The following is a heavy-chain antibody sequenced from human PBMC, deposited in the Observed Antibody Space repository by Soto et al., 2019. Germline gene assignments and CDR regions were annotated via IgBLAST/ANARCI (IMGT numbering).Heavy chain of an antibody. CDR1: GGSISSGGYY. V-gene: IGHV4-31*03. J-gene: IGHJ6*02. Sequence: QVQLQESGPGLVKPSQTLSLTCTVSGGSISSGGYYWSWIRQHPGKGLEWIGYIYYSGSTYYNPSLTSRVTISVDTSKNPFSLKLSSVTAADTAVYYRARATGWNYYYYGMDVWGQGTTVTVSS. CDR2: IYYSGST. CDR3: ARATGWNYYYYGMDV. D-gene: IGHD2-15*01.